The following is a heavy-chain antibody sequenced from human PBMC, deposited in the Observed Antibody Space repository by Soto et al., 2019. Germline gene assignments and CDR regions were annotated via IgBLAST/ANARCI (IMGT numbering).Heavy chain of an antibody. V-gene: IGHV4-30-2*01. J-gene: IGHJ4*02. CDR1: GDTISTGGYS. Sequence: QLQLQESGSRLVKSSETLSLTCGVSGDTISTGGYSWAWSRQPPGEALEWIGPTYQSGNPYYNPYLKARVILSWDSSQNQFSMKATSVTAAATAVYYFAGETSGDYVGYFDTWGQGTLLTVSS. D-gene: IGHD4-17*01. CDR3: AGETSGDYVGYFDT. CDR2: TYQSGNP.